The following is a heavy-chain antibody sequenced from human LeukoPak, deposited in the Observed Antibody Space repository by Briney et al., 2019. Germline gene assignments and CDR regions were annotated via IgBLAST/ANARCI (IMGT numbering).Heavy chain of an antibody. J-gene: IGHJ5*02. Sequence: GASVKVSCKASGYTFTSYGISWVRQAPGQGLEWMGWINPNSGGTNYAQKFQGRVTMTRDTSISTAYMELSRLRSDDTAVYYCARVLPTTVTNHNWFDPWGQGTLVTVSS. D-gene: IGHD4-17*01. CDR1: GYTFTSYG. V-gene: IGHV1-2*02. CDR2: INPNSGGT. CDR3: ARVLPTTVTNHNWFDP.